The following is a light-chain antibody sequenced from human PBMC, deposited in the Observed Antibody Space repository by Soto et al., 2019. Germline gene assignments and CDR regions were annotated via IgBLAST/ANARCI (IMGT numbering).Light chain of an antibody. J-gene: IGKJ1*01. CDR3: QQYNNWPWT. CDR2: GAS. CDR1: QSVSSY. Sequence: EIVLTQSPATLSLSPGARATLSCRASQSVSSYLAWYQQKPGQAPRLLIYGASTRATGIPARFSGSGSGTEFTLTISSLQSEDFAVYYCQQYNNWPWTFGQGTKVDIK. V-gene: IGKV3-15*01.